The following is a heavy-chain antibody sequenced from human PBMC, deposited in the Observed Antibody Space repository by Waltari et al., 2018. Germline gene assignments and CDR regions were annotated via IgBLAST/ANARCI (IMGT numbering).Heavy chain of an antibody. CDR1: GGSISSSSYY. D-gene: IGHD2-15*01. CDR3: ASEDPPYCSGGSCYPNWFDP. Sequence: QLQLQESGPGLVKPSETLSLTCTVSGGSISSSSYYCGWIRQPPGKGLEWIGSIYYSGSTYYNPSLKSRVTISVDTSKNQFSLKLSSVTAADTAVYYCASEDPPYCSGGSCYPNWFDPWGQGTLVTVSS. J-gene: IGHJ5*02. V-gene: IGHV4-39*01. CDR2: IYYSGST.